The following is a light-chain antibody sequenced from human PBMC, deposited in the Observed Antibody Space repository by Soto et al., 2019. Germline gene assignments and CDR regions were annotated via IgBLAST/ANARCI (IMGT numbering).Light chain of an antibody. J-gene: IGLJ2*01. CDR1: SSDVGGYNY. V-gene: IGLV2-14*01. Sequence: QSALTQPASVSGSPGQWITISCTGTSSDVGGYNYVSWFQQHPGKAPKLTIYDVSNRPSGVSSRFSGSKSGNTASLTISGLQAEDEADYYCSSYTSISTVVFGGGTKLTVL. CDR2: DVS. CDR3: SSYTSISTVV.